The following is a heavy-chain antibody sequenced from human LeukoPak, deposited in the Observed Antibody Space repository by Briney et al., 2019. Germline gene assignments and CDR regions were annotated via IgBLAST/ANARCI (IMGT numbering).Heavy chain of an antibody. CDR1: GESFSGYS. CDR3: ASAYCSSTSCSFDP. D-gene: IGHD2-2*01. J-gene: IGHJ5*02. V-gene: IGHV4-30-2*01. CDR2: IYHSGST. Sequence: SETLSLTCVVYGESFSGYSWSWIRQPPGKGLEWIGYIYHSGSTYYNPSLKSRVTISVDRSKNQFSLKLSSVTAADTAVYYCASAYCSSTSCSFDPWGQGTLVTVSS.